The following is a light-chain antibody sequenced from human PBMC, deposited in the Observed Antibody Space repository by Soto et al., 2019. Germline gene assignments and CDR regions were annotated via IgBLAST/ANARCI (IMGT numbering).Light chain of an antibody. CDR1: SSDVGVYNH. Sequence: QSALTQPASVSGSPAQSITISCTGTSSDVGVYNHVPWYQQHPGKAPKLLIYDVSNRPSGISNRFSGSKSGNTASLTISGLQAEDEADYYCSAYISSSTVVFGGGTKLTVL. CDR2: DVS. CDR3: SAYISSSTVV. V-gene: IGLV2-14*03. J-gene: IGLJ2*01.